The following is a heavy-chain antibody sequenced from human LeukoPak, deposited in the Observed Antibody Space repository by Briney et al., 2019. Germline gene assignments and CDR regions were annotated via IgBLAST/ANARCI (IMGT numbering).Heavy chain of an antibody. J-gene: IGHJ4*02. CDR2: ISWNSGSI. Sequence: GGSLRLSCAASGFTFDDYAMHWVRQAPGKGLEWVSGISWNSGSIGYADSVKGRFTISRDNAKNSLYLQMNSLRAEDTALYYCAKGYGSGSYHAFDYWGQGTLVTVSS. V-gene: IGHV3-9*01. CDR1: GFTFDDYA. D-gene: IGHD3-10*01. CDR3: AKGYGSGSYHAFDY.